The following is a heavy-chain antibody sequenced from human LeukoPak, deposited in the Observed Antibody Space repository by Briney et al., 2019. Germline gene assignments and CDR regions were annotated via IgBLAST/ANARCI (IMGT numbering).Heavy chain of an antibody. V-gene: IGHV1-2*02. J-gene: IGHJ4*02. CDR3: ARIRGGNNYHFDF. D-gene: IGHD1-26*01. CDR2: INPNSAAT. CDR1: GYTFSDYY. Sequence: ASVKVSCKTSGYTFSDYYTHWVRQAPGQGFEWMGWINPNSAATNYARRFQGRVTMTRDTSISTAHMELSRLTSDDTAVYYCARIRGGNNYHFDFWGQGTLVTVSS.